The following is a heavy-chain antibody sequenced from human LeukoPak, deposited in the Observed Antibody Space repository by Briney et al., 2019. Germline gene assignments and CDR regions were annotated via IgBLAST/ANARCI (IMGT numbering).Heavy chain of an antibody. J-gene: IGHJ4*02. V-gene: IGHV3-23*01. D-gene: IGHD2-2*02. CDR1: GFTFSSYA. Sequence: GGSLRLSCAASGFTFSSYAMSWVRQAPGKGLEWASAISGSGGSTYYADSVKGRFTISRDNSKNTLYLQMNSLRAEDTAVYYCAKRADIVVVPAAIGDYWGQGTLVTVSS. CDR3: AKRADIVVVPAAIGDY. CDR2: ISGSGGST.